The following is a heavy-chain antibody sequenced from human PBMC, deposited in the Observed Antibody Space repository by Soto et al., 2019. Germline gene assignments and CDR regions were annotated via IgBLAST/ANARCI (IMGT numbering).Heavy chain of an antibody. CDR1: GGSIISSSYY. CDR3: ARVDFWSGYNLDY. D-gene: IGHD3-3*01. V-gene: IGHV4-39*01. CDR2: IYYSGST. Sequence: SETLSLTCTVSGGSIISSSYYFFCIRQPPGKGLEWIGSIYYSGSTYYNPSLKSRVTISVDTSKNQFSLKLSSVTAADTAVYYCARVDFWSGYNLDYWGQGTLVTVSS. J-gene: IGHJ4*02.